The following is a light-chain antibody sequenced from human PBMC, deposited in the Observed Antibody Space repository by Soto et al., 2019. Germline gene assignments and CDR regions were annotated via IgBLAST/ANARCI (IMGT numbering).Light chain of an antibody. CDR1: QRVSSSY. CDR2: GAS. V-gene: IGKV3-20*01. CDR3: QQYGSSPALT. J-gene: IGKJ4*01. Sequence: EIVLTQSPGTLSLSPGERATLSWRASQRVSSSYLARYQQKPRQAPRLLIYGASSRATGIPDRFSGSGSGTDFTLTISRLEPEDLAGYYCQQYGSSPALTFGGGTKVDIK.